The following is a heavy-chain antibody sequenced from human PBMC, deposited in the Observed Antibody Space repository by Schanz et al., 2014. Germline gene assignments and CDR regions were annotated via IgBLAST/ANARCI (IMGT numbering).Heavy chain of an antibody. CDR1: GYIFTGYY. Sequence: QVQLVQSGAEVKKPGASVKVSCKASGYIFTGYYIHWVRQAPGQGLEWMGRINPKSGGTKYAQKFQGRVTMTRDTSISTAYMELSGLTSDDTAVYFCARDPYGKNSGDFDYWGQGTLVTVSS. D-gene: IGHD4-17*01. V-gene: IGHV1-2*06. CDR2: INPKSGGT. CDR3: ARDPYGKNSGDFDY. J-gene: IGHJ4*02.